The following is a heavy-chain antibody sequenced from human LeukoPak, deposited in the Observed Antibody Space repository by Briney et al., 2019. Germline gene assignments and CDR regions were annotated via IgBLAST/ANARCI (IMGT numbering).Heavy chain of an antibody. J-gene: IGHJ3*02. CDR2: IYHSGST. D-gene: IGHD6-19*01. CDR3: ARTVAGTSDDAFDI. Sequence: SETLSLTCAVSGGSISSGGYSWSWIRQPPGKGLEWIGYIYHSGSTYYNPSLKSRVTISVDRSKNQFSLKLSSVTAADTAVYYCARTVAGTSDDAFDIWGQGTMVTVSS. V-gene: IGHV4-30-2*01. CDR1: GGSISSGGYS.